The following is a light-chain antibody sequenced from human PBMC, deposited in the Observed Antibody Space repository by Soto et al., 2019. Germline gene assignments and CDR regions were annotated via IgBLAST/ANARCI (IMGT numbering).Light chain of an antibody. CDR3: CSYAGSYTWV. J-gene: IGLJ3*02. CDR2: DDD. V-gene: IGLV1-51*01. CDR1: SSNIGGNS. Sequence: QSVMTQPPSVSAAPGQRVTISCSGSSSNIGGNSVSWYQQLPGTAPKLLIYDDDKRPSGIPDRFSGSKSGTSATLGITGFQTGDEADHYCCSYAGSYTWVFGGGTKVTVL.